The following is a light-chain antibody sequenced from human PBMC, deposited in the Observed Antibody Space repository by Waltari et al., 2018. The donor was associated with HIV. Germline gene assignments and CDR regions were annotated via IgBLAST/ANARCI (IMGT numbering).Light chain of an antibody. V-gene: IGLV6-57*01. Sequence: NFILTPPHSVSESPGKTITISCTRNSGNITSNHVQWYQQRPGSSPTTLIYENDQRPSRVPGRFSGSIDSSSNSASLTISGLNTEDEADYYCQSYDSNTVVFGGGTKLTVL. CDR2: END. CDR3: QSYDSNTVV. J-gene: IGLJ2*01. CDR1: SGNITSNH.